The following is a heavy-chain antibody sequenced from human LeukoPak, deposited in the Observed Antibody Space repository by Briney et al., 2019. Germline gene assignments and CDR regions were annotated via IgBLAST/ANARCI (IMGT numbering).Heavy chain of an antibody. CDR1: GFIFRSCA. CDR2: ISYDGSNK. D-gene: IGHD5/OR15-5a*01. Sequence: GGSLRLSCAASGFIFRSCALHWVRQAPGKGLEWVAVISYDGSNKYYADSVKGRFTISRDSSKNTLFLQMNSLRPEDTAVYYCARVVSSLDYWGQGTLVTVSS. CDR3: ARVVSSLDY. V-gene: IGHV3-30-3*01. J-gene: IGHJ4*02.